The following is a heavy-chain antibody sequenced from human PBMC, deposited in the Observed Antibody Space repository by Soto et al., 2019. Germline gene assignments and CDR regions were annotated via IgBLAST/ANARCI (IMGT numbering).Heavy chain of an antibody. D-gene: IGHD2-2*01. CDR3: ARGRRYCTTTSCYPPALFPYGMDV. CDR2: INPDSDNT. V-gene: IGHV1-8*01. Sequence: GASVKVSCKTSGYTFTNYDINWVRQAAGQGREWMGWINPDSDNTGYAQKFQGRVTMTRDTSISTAYMELNSLRSEDTAVYYCARGRRYCTTTSCYPPALFPYGMDVXGQGTKVTVS. J-gene: IGHJ6*02. CDR1: GYTFTNYD.